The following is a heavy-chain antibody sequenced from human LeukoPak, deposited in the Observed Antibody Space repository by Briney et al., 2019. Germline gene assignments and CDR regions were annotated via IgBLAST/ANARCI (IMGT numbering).Heavy chain of an antibody. Sequence: PGGSLRLSCAASGFTFSSSWMTWVRQAPGKGLEWVANIKQDGSEKNYVDSVKGRFTISRDNAKNTLYLQMNSLRVEDTAVYYCVRGDNSSLAFDIWGRGTMVTVSS. CDR3: VRGDNSSLAFDI. J-gene: IGHJ3*02. V-gene: IGHV3-7*05. CDR1: GFTFSSSW. CDR2: IKQDGSEK. D-gene: IGHD3-22*01.